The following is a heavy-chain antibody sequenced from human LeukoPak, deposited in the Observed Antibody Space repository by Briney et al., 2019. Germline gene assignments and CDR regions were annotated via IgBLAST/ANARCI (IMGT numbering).Heavy chain of an antibody. Sequence: ASVKVSCKASGYTFTGYYMHWVRQAPGQGLEWMGWINPNSGGTNYAQKFQGRVTMTRDTSISTAYMELSRLRSDDTAVYYCARFTYSNYARPAGSDYYYYMDVWGKGTTVTVSS. D-gene: IGHD4-11*01. V-gene: IGHV1-2*02. CDR1: GYTFTGYY. CDR3: ARFTYSNYARPAGSDYYYYMDV. CDR2: INPNSGGT. J-gene: IGHJ6*03.